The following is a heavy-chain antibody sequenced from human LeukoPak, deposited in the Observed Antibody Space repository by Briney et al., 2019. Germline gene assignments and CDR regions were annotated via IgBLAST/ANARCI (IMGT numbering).Heavy chain of an antibody. D-gene: IGHD2-2*01. Sequence: GGSLRLSCAASGFTFSSYSMNWVRQAPGKGLEWVSYISSSGSTIYYADSVKGRFTISRDNAKNSLYLQMNSLRAEDTAVYYCARDQVHRRYCSSTSCYDGGFDYWGQGTLVTVSS. CDR2: ISSSGSTI. V-gene: IGHV3-48*04. J-gene: IGHJ4*02. CDR1: GFTFSSYS. CDR3: ARDQVHRRYCSSTSCYDGGFDY.